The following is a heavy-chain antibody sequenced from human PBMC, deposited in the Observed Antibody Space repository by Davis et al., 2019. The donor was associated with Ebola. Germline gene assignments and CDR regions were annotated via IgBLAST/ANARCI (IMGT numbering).Heavy chain of an antibody. CDR2: ISAYNDNT. CDR3: ASSRDMYSSSWYRFRHTPWGSNYGMDV. D-gene: IGHD6-13*01. J-gene: IGHJ6*02. CDR1: GGTFSSYA. Sequence: AASVKVSCKASGGTFSSYAITWVRQAPGQGLEWIGWISAYNDNTNYAQKLQGRVTMTTDTSTSTAYMELRSLRSDDTAVYYCASSRDMYSSSWYRFRHTPWGSNYGMDVWGQGTTVTVSS. V-gene: IGHV1-18*01.